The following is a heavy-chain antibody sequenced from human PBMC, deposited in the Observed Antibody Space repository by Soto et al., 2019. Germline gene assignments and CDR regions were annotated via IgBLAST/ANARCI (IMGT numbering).Heavy chain of an antibody. D-gene: IGHD2-8*01. CDR1: GGSFSGYY. V-gene: IGHV4-34*01. J-gene: IGHJ1*01. Sequence: QVQLQQWGAGLLKPSETLSLTCAVYGGSFSGYYWSWIRQPPGKGLEWIGEINHSGSTNYNPSLKSRVTISVDTSKNQFSLKLSSVTAADTAVYYCARGGILYALQHWGPGTLVTVSS. CDR3: ARGGILYALQH. CDR2: INHSGST.